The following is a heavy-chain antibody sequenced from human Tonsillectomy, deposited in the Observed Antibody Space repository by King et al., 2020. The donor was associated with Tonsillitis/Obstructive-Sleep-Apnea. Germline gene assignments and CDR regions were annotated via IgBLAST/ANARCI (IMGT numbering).Heavy chain of an antibody. Sequence: VQLVESGSELKKPGASVKVSCKASGFTFTSYSINWVRQAPGQGLEWMGWINTNTGIPTFARAFPGHFVFSLDTSVTTAYLQISGLKAEDTAVYYCARFGPDAFDFWGQGTMVTVSS. CDR3: ARFGPDAFDF. J-gene: IGHJ3*01. CDR1: GFTFTSYS. V-gene: IGHV7-4-1*02. CDR2: INTNTGIP. D-gene: IGHD3-16*01.